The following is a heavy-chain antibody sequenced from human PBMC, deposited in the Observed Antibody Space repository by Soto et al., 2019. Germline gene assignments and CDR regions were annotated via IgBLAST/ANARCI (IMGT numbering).Heavy chain of an antibody. CDR1: GDSIISANY. CDR2: IYHSGST. Sequence: QVQLQESGPGLVKPSQTLSLTCTVSGDSIISANYWTWIRQHPGKGLEWLGFIYHSGSTRYNPSHTSRLTMSVDTSKNQFSLKLNSVTAADTAVYYCARVWGPTHYSDSSITSIYAFDFWGQGTMVTGSS. CDR3: ARVWGPTHYSDSSITSIYAFDF. D-gene: IGHD3-22*01. V-gene: IGHV4-31*03. J-gene: IGHJ3*01.